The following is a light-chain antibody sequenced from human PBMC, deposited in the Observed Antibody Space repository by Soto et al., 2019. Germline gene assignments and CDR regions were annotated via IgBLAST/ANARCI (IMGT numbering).Light chain of an antibody. Sequence: EIVLTQSPGPLSLSPAERATLXWKTSQSRGSNFLAWYQHKPGQAPRLLIYASSNRATGIPDRFSGSASGTDFTLTINRLEPEDFAVYYCQLYGISPHFGQGTRLEIK. CDR3: QLYGISPH. CDR1: QSRGSNF. V-gene: IGKV3-20*01. J-gene: IGKJ5*01. CDR2: ASS.